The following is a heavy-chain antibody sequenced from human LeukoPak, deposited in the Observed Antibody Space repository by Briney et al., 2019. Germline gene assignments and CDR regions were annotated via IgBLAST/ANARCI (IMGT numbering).Heavy chain of an antibody. V-gene: IGHV1-18*01. CDR1: GYSFNTYG. CDR3: ARDYQLLLLWDCFDP. D-gene: IGHD2-2*01. CDR2: VSADNGET. J-gene: IGHJ5*02. Sequence: ASVKVSCKASGYSFNTYGISWARQAPGQGLEWMGWVSADNGETNYAQKFQGRVTMTTDTSTSTAYMELRSLRSDDTAVYYCARDYQLLLLWDCFDPWGQGTLVSVSS.